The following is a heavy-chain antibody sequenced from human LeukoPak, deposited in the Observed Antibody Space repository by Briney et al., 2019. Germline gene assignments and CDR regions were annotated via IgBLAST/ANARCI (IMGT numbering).Heavy chain of an antibody. CDR3: AKVGYGWYEVDY. Sequence: GGSLRLSCAASGFTFSTYGMLWVRQAPGKGLDWVAFIRYDGSEGYYADSVKDRFTVSRDNSKNTLYLQMNSLRVEDTAVYYCAKVGYGWYEVDYWGQGTLVTVSS. V-gene: IGHV3-30*02. D-gene: IGHD6-19*01. CDR1: GFTFSTYG. CDR2: IRYDGSEG. J-gene: IGHJ4*02.